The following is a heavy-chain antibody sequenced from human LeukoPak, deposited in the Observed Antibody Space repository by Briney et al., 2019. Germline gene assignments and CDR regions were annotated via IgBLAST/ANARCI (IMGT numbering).Heavy chain of an antibody. Sequence: GRSPRLSCAASGFTFSSYAMHWVRQAPGKGLEWVAVISYDGSNKYYADSVKGRFTISRDNSKNTLYLQMNSLRAEDTAVYYCASSYDSSGYYYSSYYYYGMDVWGQGTTVTVSS. V-gene: IGHV3-30*04. J-gene: IGHJ6*02. CDR2: ISYDGSNK. CDR3: ASSYDSSGYYYSSYYYYGMDV. CDR1: GFTFSSYA. D-gene: IGHD3-22*01.